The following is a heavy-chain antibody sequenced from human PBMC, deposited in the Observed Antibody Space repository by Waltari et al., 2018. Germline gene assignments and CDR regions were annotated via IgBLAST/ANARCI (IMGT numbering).Heavy chain of an antibody. V-gene: IGHV4-39*07. J-gene: IGHJ5*01. D-gene: IGHD2-2*01. CDR1: GDSISRSDYY. Sequence: QLQLQESGPGLVKPSETLSLSCTVSGDSISRSDYYWGWIRQPPGKGLEWIGSVDDSWTSYYNPSLKSRVDISTDTSKNQLSLRLTSVTAADSAVYHCARQRPAALVAWFDSWGQGTPVIVSS. CDR2: VDDSWTS. CDR3: ARQRPAALVAWFDS.